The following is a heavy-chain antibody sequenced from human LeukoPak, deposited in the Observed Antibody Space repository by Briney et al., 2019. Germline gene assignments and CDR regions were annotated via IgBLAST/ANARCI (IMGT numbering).Heavy chain of an antibody. Sequence: ASVKVSCKASGYTFTGYYMHWVRQAPGQGLEWIGRINPNSGGTNYAQKFQGRVTMTTDTSISTAYMELSRLRSDDTAVYYCARDSGWSTPPFDYWGQGTLVTVSS. D-gene: IGHD6-19*01. V-gene: IGHV1-2*06. CDR3: ARDSGWSTPPFDY. CDR1: GYTFTGYY. CDR2: INPNSGGT. J-gene: IGHJ4*02.